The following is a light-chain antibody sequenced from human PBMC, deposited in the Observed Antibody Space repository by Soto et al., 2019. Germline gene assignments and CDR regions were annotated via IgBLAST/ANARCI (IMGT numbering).Light chain of an antibody. CDR2: DGS. CDR3: QQRSDWPPIT. V-gene: IGKV3-11*01. CDR1: QSINNY. J-gene: IGKJ5*01. Sequence: EIMLNQSPDTLSLSPGDRATLSCSASQSINNYLAWYQQKPGQAPRLLIYDGSIRATGIPARFSGSGSGTDFTLTISSLEPEDFAVYYCQQRSDWPPITFGQGTRLEI.